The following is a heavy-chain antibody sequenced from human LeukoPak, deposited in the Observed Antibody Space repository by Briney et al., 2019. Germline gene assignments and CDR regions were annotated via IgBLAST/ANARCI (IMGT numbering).Heavy chain of an antibody. Sequence: PSETLSLTCTVSGGSISSGDYYWSWIRQPPGKGLEWIGYIYYSGSTYYNPSLKSRVTISVDTSKNQFSLKLSSVTAADTAVYYCARVWYYDSSGYHYDAFDIWGQGTLVTVSS. V-gene: IGHV4-30-4*01. CDR3: ARVWYYDSSGYHYDAFDI. J-gene: IGHJ3*02. CDR1: GGSISSGDYY. CDR2: IYYSGST. D-gene: IGHD3-22*01.